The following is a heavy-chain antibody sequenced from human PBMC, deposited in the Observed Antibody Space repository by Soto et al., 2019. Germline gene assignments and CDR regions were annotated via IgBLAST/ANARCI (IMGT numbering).Heavy chain of an antibody. D-gene: IGHD2-2*01. CDR3: AIVTVVVPAAEFDP. J-gene: IGHJ5*02. V-gene: IGHV1-18*01. CDR2: ISAYNGYT. CDR1: GYTFTSYG. Sequence: QVQLVQSGAEVKKPGASVKVSCKASGYTFTSYGISWVRQAPGQGLEWMRWISAYNGYTNYAQQLQGRITMTTDTSTSTAYMELRSLRSDYTAVYYCAIVTVVVPAAEFDPWGQGPLVTVSS.